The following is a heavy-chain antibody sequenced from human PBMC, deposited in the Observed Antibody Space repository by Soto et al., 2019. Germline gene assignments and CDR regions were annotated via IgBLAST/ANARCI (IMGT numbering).Heavy chain of an antibody. V-gene: IGHV1-46*01. CDR2: INPSGGSK. D-gene: IGHD2-8*01. CDR3: ARVNCTNGVCYRLKRAAWTPSYYYYGMDV. J-gene: IGHJ6*02. Sequence: GASVKVSCKASGYTFTSYYMHCVRQAPGQGLEWMGIINPSGGSKSYAQKFQGRVTMTRDTSTSTVYMELSSLRSEDTVVYYCARVNCTNGVCYRLKRAAWTPSYYYYGMDVWGQGTTVTVSS. CDR1: GYTFTSYY.